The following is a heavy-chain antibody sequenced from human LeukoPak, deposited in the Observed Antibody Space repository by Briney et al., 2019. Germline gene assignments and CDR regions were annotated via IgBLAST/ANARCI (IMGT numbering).Heavy chain of an antibody. V-gene: IGHV5-51*01. CDR2: IYPGDSDT. D-gene: IGHD6-19*01. J-gene: IGHJ4*02. Sequence: RGESLKISCKGPGYSFDNFWIAWVRQMPGKGLEWMGIIYPGDSDTRYSPSFQGQVTISADKSINTAYLQWSSLRASDTAMYYCATEAGTWDFQYWGQGTLVTVSS. CDR3: ATEAGTWDFQY. CDR1: GYSFDNFW.